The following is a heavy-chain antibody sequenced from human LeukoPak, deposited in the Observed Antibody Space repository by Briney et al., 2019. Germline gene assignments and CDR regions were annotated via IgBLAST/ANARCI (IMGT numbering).Heavy chain of an antibody. CDR1: GGSISSSNW. D-gene: IGHD6-13*01. J-gene: IGHJ6*03. CDR3: ARARIAAAPHYYYYYMDV. CDR2: IYHSGST. V-gene: IGHV4-4*02. Sequence: NPSGTLSLTCAVSGGSISSSNWWSWVRQPPGKGLEWIGEIYHSGSTNYNPSLKSRVTISVDKSKNQFSLKLSSVTAADTAVYYCARARIAAAPHYYYYYMDVWGKGTTVTVSS.